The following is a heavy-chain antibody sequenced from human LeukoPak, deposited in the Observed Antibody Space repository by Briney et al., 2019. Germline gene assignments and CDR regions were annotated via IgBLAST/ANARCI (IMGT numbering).Heavy chain of an antibody. J-gene: IGHJ4*02. CDR3: AKGNSYDSSGLPFDY. CDR2: ISWDSGSV. V-gene: IGHV3-9*01. CDR1: GFTIDDYA. D-gene: IGHD3-22*01. Sequence: GGSLRLSCAASGFTIDDYAMHWVRQAPGKGLGWVSGISWDSGSVDSADSVKGRFTISRDNARNSLYLQMNSLRAEYTALYYCAKGNSYDSSGLPFDYWGQGTLVTVSS.